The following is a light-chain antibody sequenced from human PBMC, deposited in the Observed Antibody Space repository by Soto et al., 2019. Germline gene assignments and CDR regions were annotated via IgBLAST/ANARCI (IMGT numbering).Light chain of an antibody. Sequence: QSVLTQPASVSGSPGQSITISCTGTSSDVGGYNYVSWYQQHPGKAPKLMIYEVSNRPPGVSNRFSGSKSGNTASLTISGLQAEDEADYYCSSYTSSSTLDYVFGTGTKATV. CDR2: EVS. CDR3: SSYTSSSTLDYV. J-gene: IGLJ1*01. CDR1: SSDVGGYNY. V-gene: IGLV2-14*01.